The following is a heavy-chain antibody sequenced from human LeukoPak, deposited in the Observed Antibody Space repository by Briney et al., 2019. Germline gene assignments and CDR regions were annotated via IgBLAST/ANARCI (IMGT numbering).Heavy chain of an antibody. D-gene: IGHD3-10*02. CDR1: GFTFSSYS. V-gene: IGHV3-21*01. CDR2: ISSSSSYI. CDR3: ARVSMLFSYYYYMDV. Sequence: SGGSLRLSCAASGFTFSSYSMNWVRQAPGKGLEWVSSISSSSSYIYYADSVKGRFTISRDNAKNSLYLQMNSLRAGDTAVYYCARVSMLFSYYYYMDVWGKGTTVTVSS. J-gene: IGHJ6*03.